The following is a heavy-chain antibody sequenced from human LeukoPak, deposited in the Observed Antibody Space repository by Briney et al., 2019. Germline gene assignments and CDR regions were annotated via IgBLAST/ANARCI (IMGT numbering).Heavy chain of an antibody. V-gene: IGHV3-30*18. J-gene: IGHJ6*02. CDR1: GFTFSSYA. CDR3: AKGGSWMDV. CDR2: ISYDGSNK. Sequence: GSLRLSCAASGFTFSSYAMSWVRQAPGKGLEWVAVISYDGSNKYYADSVKGRFTISRDNSKNTLYLQMNSLRAEDTAVYYCAKGGSWMDVWGQGTTVTVSS.